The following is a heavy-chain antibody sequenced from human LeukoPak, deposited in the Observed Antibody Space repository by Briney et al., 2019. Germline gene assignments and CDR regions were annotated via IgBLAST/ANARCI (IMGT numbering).Heavy chain of an antibody. D-gene: IGHD6-6*01. Sequence: GGSLRLSCAASGFTFSNDWMHWVRQAPGKGLVWVSRINSDASRTNYADSVKGRFTISRDNAKNTLFLQMSSLRAEDTGIYYCVRAMGSIVDFWGQGTLVTVSS. CDR2: INSDASRT. CDR1: GFTFSNDW. CDR3: VRAMGSIVDF. J-gene: IGHJ4*02. V-gene: IGHV3-74*01.